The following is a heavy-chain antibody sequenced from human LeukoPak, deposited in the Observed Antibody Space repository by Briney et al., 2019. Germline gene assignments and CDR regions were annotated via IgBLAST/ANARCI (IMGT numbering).Heavy chain of an antibody. CDR3: ARDARIVAAGTVIDS. CDR2: ISSGSSYI. V-gene: IGHV3-21*03. CDR1: GFTFSSYT. D-gene: IGHD6-13*01. J-gene: IGHJ4*02. Sequence: GGSLRLSCAASGFTFSSYTMNWVRQAPGKGLEWVSSISSGSSYIYYADSVKGRFTISRDNAKNSLDLQMNNLRAEDTAVYYCARDARIVAAGTVIDSWGQGTLVTVSS.